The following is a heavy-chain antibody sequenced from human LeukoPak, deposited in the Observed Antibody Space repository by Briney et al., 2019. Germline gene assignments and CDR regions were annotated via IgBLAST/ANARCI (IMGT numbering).Heavy chain of an antibody. Sequence: ASVKVSCKASGYTFTSYAMNWVRQAPGQGLEWMGWINTNTGNPTYAQGFTGRFVFSLDTSVSTAYLQISSLKAEDTAVYYCARALNYYDSSGYAPFDYWGQGTLVTVSS. CDR2: INTNTGNP. CDR3: ARALNYYDSSGYAPFDY. V-gene: IGHV7-4-1*02. D-gene: IGHD3-22*01. J-gene: IGHJ4*02. CDR1: GYTFTSYA.